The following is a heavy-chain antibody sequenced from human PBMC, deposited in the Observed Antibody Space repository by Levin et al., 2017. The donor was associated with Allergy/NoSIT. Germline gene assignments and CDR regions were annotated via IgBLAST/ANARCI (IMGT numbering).Heavy chain of an antibody. V-gene: IGHV3-23*01. D-gene: IGHD5-18*01. CDR1: GFTFSSYA. J-gene: IGHJ4*02. CDR2: ISGSGGST. Sequence: ETLSLTCAASGFTFSSYAMSWVRQAPGKGLEWVSAISGSGGSTYYADSVKGRFTISRDNSKNTLYLQMNSLRAEDTAVYYCATMDTAMVTLPFDYWGQGTLVTVSS. CDR3: ATMDTAMVTLPFDY.